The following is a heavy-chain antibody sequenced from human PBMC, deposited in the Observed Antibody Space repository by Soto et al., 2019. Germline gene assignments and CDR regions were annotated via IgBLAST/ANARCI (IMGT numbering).Heavy chain of an antibody. CDR1: GGSISSNY. CDR2: VYNSGST. Sequence: SETLSLTCTVSGGSISSNYWTWIRQPPGKGLEWIGYVYNSGSTNYNPSLKSRVTISEDTSKSQFSLKVNSMTAADTAVYYCARYRCEAVAGYILDNCGQGILVTVSS. V-gene: IGHV4-59*01. J-gene: IGHJ4*02. CDR3: ARYRCEAVAGYILDN. D-gene: IGHD6-13*01.